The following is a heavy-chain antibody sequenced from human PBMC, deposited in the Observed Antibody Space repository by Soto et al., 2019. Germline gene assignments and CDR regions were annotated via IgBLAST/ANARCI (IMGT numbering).Heavy chain of an antibody. CDR3: ARDSTSTYYYGSGKGNGMDV. Sequence: ASVKVSCKASGGTFSSYAISWVRQAPGQGLEWMGGIIPIFGTANYAQKFQGRVTITADESTSTAYMELSSLRSEDTAVYYCARDSTSTYYYGSGKGNGMDVWGQGTTVTVSS. CDR1: GGTFSSYA. J-gene: IGHJ6*02. V-gene: IGHV1-69*13. D-gene: IGHD3-10*01. CDR2: IIPIFGTA.